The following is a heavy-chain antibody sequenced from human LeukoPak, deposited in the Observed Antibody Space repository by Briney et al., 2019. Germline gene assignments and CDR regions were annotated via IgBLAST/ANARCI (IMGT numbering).Heavy chain of an antibody. J-gene: IGHJ4*02. CDR2: INAGNGNT. V-gene: IGHV1-3*01. CDR1: GYTFTSYA. D-gene: IGHD6-19*01. Sequence: ASVKVSCKASGYTFTSYAMHWVRQAPGQRLEWMGWINAGNGNTKYSQKFQGRVTITRDTSASTAYMELSSLRSEDTAVYYCARRGSSGGWHQIFDYWGQGTLVTVSS. CDR3: ARRGSSGGWHQIFDY.